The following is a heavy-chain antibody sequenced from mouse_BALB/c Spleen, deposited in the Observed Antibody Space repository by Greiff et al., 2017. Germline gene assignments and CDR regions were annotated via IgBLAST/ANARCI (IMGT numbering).Heavy chain of an antibody. J-gene: IGHJ4*01. Sequence: EGKLVESGGGLVKPGGSLKLSCAASGFTFSSYAMSWVRQTPEKRLEWVASISSGGSTYYPDSVKGRFTISRDNARNILYLQMSSLRSEDTAMYYCARGYDYGPYAMDYWGQGTSVTVSS. CDR2: ISSGGST. CDR3: ARGYDYGPYAMDY. CDR1: GFTFSSYA. D-gene: IGHD2-4*01. V-gene: IGHV5-6-5*01.